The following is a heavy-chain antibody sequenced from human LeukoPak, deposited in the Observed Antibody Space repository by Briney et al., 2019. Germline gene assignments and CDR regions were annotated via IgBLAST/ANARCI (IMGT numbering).Heavy chain of an antibody. CDR2: ISGSGDKT. CDR1: GFTFSSNG. CDR3: ARGHDY. J-gene: IGHJ4*02. Sequence: GGSLRLSCGASGFTFSSNGMSWVRQAPGKGLEWVSAISGSGDKTYYADSVKGRFTISRDNSKNTLYLQMNSLRADDTAFYYCARGHDYWGQGTLVTVSS. V-gene: IGHV3-23*01.